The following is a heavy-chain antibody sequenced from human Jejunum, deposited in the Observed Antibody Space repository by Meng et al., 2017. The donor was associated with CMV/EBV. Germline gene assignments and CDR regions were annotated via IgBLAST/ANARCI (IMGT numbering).Heavy chain of an antibody. CDR1: GLTVSSNY. CDR2: LYSSGIT. J-gene: IGHJ4*02. V-gene: IGHV3-66*01. D-gene: IGHD1-26*01. Sequence: QPVGSGGDLVQPGESLGLSCAASGLTVSSNYMSWLRQAPGKGLEWVSILYSSGITYYADSVKGRFTISRDNSKNTLYFQMNTLRAEDTAVYYCARWSGTYYDYWGQGTLVTVSS. CDR3: ARWSGTYYDY.